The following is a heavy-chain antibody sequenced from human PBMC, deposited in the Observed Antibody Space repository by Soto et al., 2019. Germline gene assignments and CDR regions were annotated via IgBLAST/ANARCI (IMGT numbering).Heavy chain of an antibody. CDR2: ISAHTGNT. CDR1: GYAFTTYG. Sequence: QVHLVQSGAEVKKPGASVKVSCKGSGYAFTTYGITWVRQATGQGLAWMGWISAHTGNTNYAQKLQGRVTVTRDTSTSTAYMELRSLRSDDAAVYYCARGRYGDYWGQGALVPVSS. CDR3: ARGRYGDY. J-gene: IGHJ4*02. V-gene: IGHV1-18*01. D-gene: IGHD1-1*01.